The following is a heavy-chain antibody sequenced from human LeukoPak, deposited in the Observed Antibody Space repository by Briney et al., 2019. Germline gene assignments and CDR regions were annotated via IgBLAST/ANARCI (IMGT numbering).Heavy chain of an antibody. Sequence: GGSLRLSCEASGFTFSDYAMNWVRQAPGKGLEWVSYIRSSGTTIYSADSVKGRFTISRDNAKNSLYLQMNSLRAEDTAVYYCAREGTYGSGDHYHYYMDVWGRGTTVTVSS. CDR2: IRSSGTTI. CDR1: GFTFSDYA. CDR3: AREGTYGSGDHYHYYMDV. D-gene: IGHD3-10*01. J-gene: IGHJ6*03. V-gene: IGHV3-48*01.